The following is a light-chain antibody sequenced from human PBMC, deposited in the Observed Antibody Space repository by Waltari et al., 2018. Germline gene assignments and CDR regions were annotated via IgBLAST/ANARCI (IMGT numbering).Light chain of an antibody. CDR3: HSRKGSDNQVV. V-gene: IGLV3-19*01. CDR1: SLRTSY. J-gene: IGLJ3*02. Sequence: SSELTQGPDVSVALGQTVKITCQGDSLRTSYASWYQVKPGQALVLVLFGKEKRPSGIPDRIYGYSAGTTSSLTITGAQAEDEADYYCHSRKGSDNQVVFGGGTKLTVL. CDR2: GKE.